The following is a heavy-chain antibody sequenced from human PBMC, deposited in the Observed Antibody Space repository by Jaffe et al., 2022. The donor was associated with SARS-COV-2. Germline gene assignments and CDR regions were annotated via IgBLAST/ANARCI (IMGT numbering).Heavy chain of an antibody. J-gene: IGHJ4*02. CDR3: ARGVKGYSYASTTYFDY. V-gene: IGHV3-64*01. CDR1: GFTFSSYA. D-gene: IGHD5-18*01. Sequence: EVQLVESGGGLVQPGGSLRLSCAASGFTFSSYAMYWVRQAPGKGLEYVSVISGNGGSTYYANSVKDRFTISRDNSKNTLYLQMGSLRAEDMAVYYCARGVKGYSYASTTYFDYWGQGTLVTVSS. CDR2: ISGNGGST.